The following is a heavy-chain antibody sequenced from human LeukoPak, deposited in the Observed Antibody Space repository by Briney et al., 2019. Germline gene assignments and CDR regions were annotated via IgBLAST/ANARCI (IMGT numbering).Heavy chain of an antibody. CDR2: IHFDGSTK. D-gene: IGHD2-2*01. V-gene: IGHV3-30*02. CDR3: AKDQCTRTSCDGYPGY. CDR1: GFTFSSYW. Sequence: GGSLRLSCAASGFTFSSYWMTWGRQAPGKGLEWVAFIHFDGSTKYSGDSVQGRFTISRDNSRNILYLQMNNLRPEDTAFYYCAKDQCTRTSCDGYPGYWGQGTLVTVSS. J-gene: IGHJ4*02.